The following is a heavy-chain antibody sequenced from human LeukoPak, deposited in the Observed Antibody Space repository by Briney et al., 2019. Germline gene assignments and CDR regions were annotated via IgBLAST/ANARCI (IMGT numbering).Heavy chain of an antibody. V-gene: IGHV3-21*06. CDR2: ISTTSSYI. D-gene: IGHD6-13*01. Sequence: GGSLRLSCAGSGFSVSSYTINWVRQAPGKGLEWVSYISTTSSYIFYADSVKGRFTISRDDAKNLVYLQMNSLRAEDTAVYYCARAAWREHLVYFDYWGRGTLVTVSS. CDR1: GFSVSSYT. J-gene: IGHJ4*02. CDR3: ARAAWREHLVYFDY.